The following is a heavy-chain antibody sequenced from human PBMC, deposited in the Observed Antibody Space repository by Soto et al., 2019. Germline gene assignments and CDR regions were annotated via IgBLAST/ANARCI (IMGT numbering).Heavy chain of an antibody. D-gene: IGHD4-17*01. CDR1: GYTFTGYY. CDR3: ARHNYGDYGLDY. V-gene: IGHV1-2*04. Sequence: ASVKVSCKASGYTFTGYYMHWVRQAPGQGLEWMGWINPISGGTNYAQKFQGWVTMTRDTSISTAYMELSRLRSDDTAVYYCARHNYGDYGLDYWGQGTLVTVSS. CDR2: INPISGGT. J-gene: IGHJ4*02.